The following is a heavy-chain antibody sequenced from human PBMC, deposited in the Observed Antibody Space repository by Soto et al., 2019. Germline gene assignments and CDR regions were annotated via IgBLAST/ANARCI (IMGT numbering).Heavy chain of an antibody. CDR3: ARGEDYGDNGGAFDI. D-gene: IGHD4-17*01. V-gene: IGHV4-4*02. CDR2: IYHSGST. J-gene: IGHJ3*02. CDR1: SGSISSSNW. Sequence: SETLSLTCAVSSGSISSSNWWSWVRQPQGKGLEWIGEIYHSGSTNYNPSLKSRVTISVDKSKNQFSLKLSSVTAADTAVYYCARGEDYGDNGGAFDIWGQGTMVTVSS.